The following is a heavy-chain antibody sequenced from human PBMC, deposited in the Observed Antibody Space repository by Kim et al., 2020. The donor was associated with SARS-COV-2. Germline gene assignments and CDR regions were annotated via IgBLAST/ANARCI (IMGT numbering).Heavy chain of an antibody. Sequence: KFQGQVTITRDTSASTAYMGLSSLRSEDTAVYYCARATAMVKNYYGMDVWGQGTTVTVSS. CDR3: ARATAMVKNYYGMDV. V-gene: IGHV1-3*01. J-gene: IGHJ6*02. D-gene: IGHD5-18*01.